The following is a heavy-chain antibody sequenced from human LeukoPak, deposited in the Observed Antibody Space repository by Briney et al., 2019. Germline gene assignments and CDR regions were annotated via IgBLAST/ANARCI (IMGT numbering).Heavy chain of an antibody. CDR1: GGSISSYY. CDR2: IYYSGST. D-gene: IGHD3-22*01. J-gene: IGHJ3*02. Sequence: SETLSLTCTVSGGSISSYYWSWIRQPPGKGLEWIGYIYYSGSTNYNPSLKSRVTISVDTPKNQFSLKLSSVTAADTAVYYCARSPEYYYDSSGYSDAFDIWGQGTMVTVSS. V-gene: IGHV4-59*01. CDR3: ARSPEYYYDSSGYSDAFDI.